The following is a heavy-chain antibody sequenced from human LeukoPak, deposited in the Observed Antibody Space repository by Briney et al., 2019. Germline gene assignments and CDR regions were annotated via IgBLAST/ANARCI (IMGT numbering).Heavy chain of an antibody. D-gene: IGHD2-2*01. CDR2: ITGDGSST. J-gene: IGHJ4*02. V-gene: IGHV3-74*01. CDR1: GFTFSSYW. Sequence: GGSLRLSCAASGFTFSSYWVHWVRQAPGKGLVWVSRITGDGSSTIYADSVKGRFTISRDNAKNTLCLQMNSLRAEDTAVYYCARGFNYAYDYWGQGTLVTVSS. CDR3: ARGFNYAYDY.